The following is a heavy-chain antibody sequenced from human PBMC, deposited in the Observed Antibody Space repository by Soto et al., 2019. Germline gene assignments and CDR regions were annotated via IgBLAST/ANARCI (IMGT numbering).Heavy chain of an antibody. Sequence: QVQLQESGPGLVKPSQTLSLTCTVSGGSISSGGYYWSWIRQHPGKGLEWIGYIYYSGSTYYNPSLESRITISVDTSKTQFSLKLSSVTAADTAVYYCARDSKRIVGATGWFDPWGQGTLVTVSS. D-gene: IGHD1-26*01. J-gene: IGHJ5*02. CDR2: IYYSGST. CDR3: ARDSKRIVGATGWFDP. CDR1: GGSISSGGYY. V-gene: IGHV4-31*03.